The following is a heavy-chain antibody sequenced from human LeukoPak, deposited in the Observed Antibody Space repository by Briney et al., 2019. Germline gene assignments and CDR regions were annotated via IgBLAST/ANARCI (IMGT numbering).Heavy chain of an antibody. CDR1: GGSISSSSYY. V-gene: IGHV4-39*07. J-gene: IGHJ5*02. Sequence: SETLSLTCTVSGGSISSSSYYWGWIRQPPGKGLEWSGSIYYSGSTYYNPSLKSRVTISVDTSKNQFSLKLSSVTATDTAVYYCAREDSSSAQYNWFVPWGQGTLVTVSS. CDR3: AREDSSSAQYNWFVP. D-gene: IGHD6-6*01. CDR2: IYYSGST.